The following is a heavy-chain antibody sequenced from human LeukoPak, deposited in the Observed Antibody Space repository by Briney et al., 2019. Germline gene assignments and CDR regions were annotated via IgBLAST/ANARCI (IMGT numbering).Heavy chain of an antibody. V-gene: IGHV1-46*01. D-gene: IGHD6-13*01. Sequence: ASVKVSCKASGYPFTSYYMNWVRQAPGQGLKWMGIINPNGGSTTYAQRFQGRVSMTRDTSTSTVYMELTSLRSDDTAVYYCARDPISSNWPRGHWFDPWGQGTLVTVSS. CDR3: ARDPISSNWPRGHWFDP. J-gene: IGHJ5*02. CDR2: INPNGGST. CDR1: GYPFTSYY.